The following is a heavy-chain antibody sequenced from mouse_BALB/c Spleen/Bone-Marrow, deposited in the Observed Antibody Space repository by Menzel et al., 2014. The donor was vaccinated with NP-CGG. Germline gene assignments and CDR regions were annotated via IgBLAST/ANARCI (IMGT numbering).Heavy chain of an antibody. CDR1: GFTFSSFG. CDR2: INGGSSII. Sequence: EVKLQESGGGLVQPGGSRKLSCAASGFTFSSFGMHWVRQAPEKGLEWVAYINGGSSIIYYADTVKGRFTISRDNPKNTLFLQMTSLRSEDTAIYYCARKDYFGYAAMDYWGQGTSVTVSS. J-gene: IGHJ4*01. D-gene: IGHD1-2*01. CDR3: ARKDYFGYAAMDY. V-gene: IGHV5-17*02.